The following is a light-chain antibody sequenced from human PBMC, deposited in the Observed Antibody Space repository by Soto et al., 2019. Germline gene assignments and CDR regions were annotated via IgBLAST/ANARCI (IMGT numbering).Light chain of an antibody. CDR1: ISDIGLYNY. CDR2: EVS. CDR3: SSYAGSSNV. J-gene: IGLJ1*01. V-gene: IGLV2-14*01. Sequence: QSVLTQPAAVSGSPGQSITISCTGTISDIGLYNYVSWYQQHPGKAPKLVIYEVSNRPSGVSDRFSGSKSGNTASLTVSGLQAEDEADYYCSSYAGSSNVFGTGTKVTVL.